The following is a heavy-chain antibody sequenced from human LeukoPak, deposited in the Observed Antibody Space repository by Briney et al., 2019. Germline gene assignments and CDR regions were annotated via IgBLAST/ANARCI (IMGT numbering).Heavy chain of an antibody. V-gene: IGHV3-30-3*01. J-gene: IGHJ4*01. Sequence: GGSLRLSCAASGFAFSNYAIHWVRQAPGKGLDWVAVVSFDGSKKYYADSVKGRFTISRDNSKNTLYLQMNTLRPDDTAVYYCTRAKRGPFDYWGQGTLVTVSS. CDR3: TRAKRGPFDY. CDR1: GFAFSNYA. CDR2: VSFDGSKK.